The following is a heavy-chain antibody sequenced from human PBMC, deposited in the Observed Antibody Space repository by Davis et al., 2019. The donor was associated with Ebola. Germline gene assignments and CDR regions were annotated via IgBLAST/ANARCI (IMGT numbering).Heavy chain of an antibody. CDR2: IKQDGSEK. V-gene: IGHV3-7*01. CDR3: ATDPGRGFED. Sequence: GESLKISCAASGFTFSSFAMSWVRQAPGKGLEWVANIKQDGSEKYYVDSVEGRFTISRDNAKNSLYLQMNSLRAEDTAVYYCATDPGRGFEDWGQGTLVTVSS. CDR1: GFTFSSFA. J-gene: IGHJ4*02. D-gene: IGHD1-1*01.